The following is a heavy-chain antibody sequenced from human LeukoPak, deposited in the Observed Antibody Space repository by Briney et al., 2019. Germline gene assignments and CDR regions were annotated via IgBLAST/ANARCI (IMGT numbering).Heavy chain of an antibody. CDR1: GGSLNSYY. D-gene: IGHD6-13*01. J-gene: IGHJ4*02. Sequence: KSSETLSLTCTASGGSLNSYYWSWIRQPPGKGLEWIGYIYYSGRTNNNPSLKSRVTMSVDTSKNQFSLNLSSVTAADTAVYYCARSAGAAAHFDYWGQGTLVTVSS. V-gene: IGHV4-59*08. CDR2: IYYSGRT. CDR3: ARSAGAAAHFDY.